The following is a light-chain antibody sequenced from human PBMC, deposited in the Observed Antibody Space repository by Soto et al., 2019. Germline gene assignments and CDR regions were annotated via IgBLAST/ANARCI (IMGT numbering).Light chain of an antibody. V-gene: IGKV2-30*01. CDR2: KVS. CDR1: QSIVYIDGDTC. CDR3: IHSIYWSFP. Sequence: VVLTQSQLVLPVTLGQPASNSCRSSQSIVYIDGDTCLSWFQQRPGLSPRRLIYKVSNRDIGVPVRFSCSWSCTYFILEISRVEASDVGRYFCIHSIYWSFPFGPGTKVDIK. J-gene: IGKJ3*01.